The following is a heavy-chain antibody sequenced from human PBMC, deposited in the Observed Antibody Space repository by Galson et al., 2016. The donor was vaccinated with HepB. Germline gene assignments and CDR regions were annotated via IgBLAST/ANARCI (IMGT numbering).Heavy chain of an antibody. V-gene: IGHV4-59*08. CDR3: ARHLSSGGDPGFFDS. CDR1: GVSISSYY. CDR2: LYYSGTT. J-gene: IGHJ4*02. D-gene: IGHD3-10*01. Sequence: ETLSLTCSVSGVSISSYYWSWIRQSPGKGLEWIGYLYYSGTTNYNPSLKSRVTMSADTSQSHFSLNLTSVTAADTAVYYCARHLSSGGDPGFFDSWGQGILVTVSS.